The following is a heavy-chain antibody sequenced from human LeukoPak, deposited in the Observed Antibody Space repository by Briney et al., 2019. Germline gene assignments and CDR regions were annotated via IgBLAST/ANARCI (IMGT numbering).Heavy chain of an antibody. J-gene: IGHJ4*02. CDR1: GFTFSSYG. CDR2: IYSGGST. Sequence: PGGSLRLSCAASGFTFSSYGMHWVRQAPGKGLEWVSVIYSGGSTYYADSVKGRFTISRDNSKNTLYLQMNSLRAEDTAVYYCARGDGYNYYWGQGTLVTVSS. V-gene: IGHV3-53*01. D-gene: IGHD5-24*01. CDR3: ARGDGYNYY.